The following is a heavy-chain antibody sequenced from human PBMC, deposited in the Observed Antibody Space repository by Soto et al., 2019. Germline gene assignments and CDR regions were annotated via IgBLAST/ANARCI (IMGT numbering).Heavy chain of an antibody. J-gene: IGHJ2*01. Sequence: CLRLSCVASGLTFRSYSMHWVRQAPGKGLEWVAVIWYDGSNKHYIDSVKGRFTISRDDSQKTLYLEMNSLRAEDTAVYYCASQLVVTTAWYFDIWVRGTLVTVSS. CDR3: ASQLVVTTAWYFDI. D-gene: IGHD2-21*02. V-gene: IGHV3-33*01. CDR2: IWYDGSNK. CDR1: GLTFRSYS.